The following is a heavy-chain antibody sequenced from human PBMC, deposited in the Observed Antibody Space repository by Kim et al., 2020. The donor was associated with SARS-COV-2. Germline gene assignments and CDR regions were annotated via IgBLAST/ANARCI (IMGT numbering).Heavy chain of an antibody. CDR1: GDSVSGHVVA. J-gene: IGHJ4*02. Sequence: SQTLSLTCAISGDSVSGHVVAWHWLRQSPSRGLEWLGRTYYRFQWYSEYAESVKRRLTINTDTSKNQFSRQLNSVTSEDTAVYDCARQDNSYFGYWGQGT. CDR3: ARQDNSYFGY. CDR2: TYYRFQWYS. D-gene: IGHD1-20*01. V-gene: IGHV6-1*01.